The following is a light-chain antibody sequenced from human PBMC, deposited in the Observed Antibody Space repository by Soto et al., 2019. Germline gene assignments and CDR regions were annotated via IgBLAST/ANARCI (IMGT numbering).Light chain of an antibody. CDR1: SSDVGGYNY. J-gene: IGLJ1*01. V-gene: IGLV2-14*01. CDR3: SSYTSSSTPYV. Sequence: QSALTQPASVSGSPGQSITISCTGTSSDVGGYNYVSWYQQHPGKAPKLMIYEVSNRPSGVSNRFSGSKSGNTDSLTISGLQAEDEADYYCSSYTSSSTPYVFGPGTKLTVL. CDR2: EVS.